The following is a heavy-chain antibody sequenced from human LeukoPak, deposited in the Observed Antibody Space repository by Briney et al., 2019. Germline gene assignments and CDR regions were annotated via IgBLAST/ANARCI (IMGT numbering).Heavy chain of an antibody. CDR3: ARDRDGYNLQIDY. D-gene: IGHD5-24*01. Sequence: ASVKVSCKASGGTFSSYAISWVRQAPGQGLEWMGGIIPIFGTANYAQKFQGRVTITADESTSTAYMELSSLRSEDTAVYYCARDRDGYNLQIDYWGQGTLVTVSS. CDR2: IIPIFGTA. V-gene: IGHV1-69*13. CDR1: GGTFSSYA. J-gene: IGHJ4*02.